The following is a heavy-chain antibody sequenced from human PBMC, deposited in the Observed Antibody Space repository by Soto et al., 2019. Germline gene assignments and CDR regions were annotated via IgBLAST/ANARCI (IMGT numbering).Heavy chain of an antibody. D-gene: IGHD1-26*01. Sequence: QVQLQESGPGLVKPSQTLSLTCTVSGGSISSGGYYWSWIRQHPGKGLEWIGYIYYSGSTYYNPSLMRRVSXSVETSKNQFSLKLSSVTAADTAVYYCAREGGIVGATAADYWGQGTLVTVSS. CDR2: IYYSGST. V-gene: IGHV4-31*03. J-gene: IGHJ4*02. CDR3: AREGGIVGATAADY. CDR1: GGSISSGGYY.